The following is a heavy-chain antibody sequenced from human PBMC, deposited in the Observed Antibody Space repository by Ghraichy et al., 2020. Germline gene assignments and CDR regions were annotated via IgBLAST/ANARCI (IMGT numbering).Heavy chain of an antibody. V-gene: IGHV1-69*06. CDR3: ARDDLYCSGGSCYRPAEIPQNHYYYYGMDV. J-gene: IGHJ6*02. D-gene: IGHD2-15*01. CDR2: IIPIFGTA. CDR1: GGTFSSYA. Sequence: SVKVSCKASGGTFSSYAISWVRQAPGQGLEWMGGIIPIFGTANYAQKFQGRVTITADKSTSTAYMELSSLRSEDTAVYYCARDDLYCSGGSCYRPAEIPQNHYYYYGMDVWGQGTTVTVSS.